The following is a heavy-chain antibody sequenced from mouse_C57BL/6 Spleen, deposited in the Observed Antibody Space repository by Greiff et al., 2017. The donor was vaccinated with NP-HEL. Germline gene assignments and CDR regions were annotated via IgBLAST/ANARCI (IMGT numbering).Heavy chain of an antibody. CDR2: INPSTGGT. CDR1: GYSFTGYY. CDR3: ARSEGLRGDFDY. J-gene: IGHJ2*01. Sequence: EVQLQQSGPELVKPGASVKISCKASGYSFTGYYMNWVKQSPEKSLEWIGEINPSTGGTTYNQKFKAKATLTVDKSSSTAYMQLKSLTSEDSAVYYCARSEGLRGDFDYWGKGTTLTVSS. V-gene: IGHV1-42*01. D-gene: IGHD2-4*01.